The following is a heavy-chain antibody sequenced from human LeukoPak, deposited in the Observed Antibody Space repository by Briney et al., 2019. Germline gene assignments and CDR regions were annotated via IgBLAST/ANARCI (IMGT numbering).Heavy chain of an antibody. V-gene: IGHV1-8*01. CDR1: GYTFTSYD. J-gene: IGHJ4*02. CDR2: MNPNSGNT. D-gene: IGHD3-22*01. Sequence: ASVKVSCKASGYTFTSYDINWVRQATGQGLEWMGWMNPNSGNTGYAQKFQGRVTMTRNTSISTAYMELSSLRSEDTAVYYCARGSITMIVKYFDYWGQGTLVTVSS. CDR3: ARGSITMIVKYFDY.